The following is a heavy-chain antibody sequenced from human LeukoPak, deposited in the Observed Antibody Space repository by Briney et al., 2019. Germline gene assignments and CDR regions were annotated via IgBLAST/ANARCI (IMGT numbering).Heavy chain of an antibody. Sequence: SETLSLTCTASGGSISSYYWSWIRQPPGKGLEWIGYIYYSGSTNYNPSLKSRVTISVDTSKNQFSLKLSSVTAADTAVYYCARQYYYDTTYGMDVWGQGTTVTVSS. CDR2: IYYSGST. V-gene: IGHV4-59*08. CDR3: ARQYYYDTTYGMDV. J-gene: IGHJ6*02. D-gene: IGHD3-22*01. CDR1: GGSISSYY.